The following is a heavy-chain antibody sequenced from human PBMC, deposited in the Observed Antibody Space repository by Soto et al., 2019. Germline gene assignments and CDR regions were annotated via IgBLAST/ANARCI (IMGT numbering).Heavy chain of an antibody. V-gene: IGHV1-69*13. CDR2: IIPIFGTA. Sequence: GASVKVSCKASGGTFSSYAISWVRQAPGQGLEWMGGIIPIFGTANYAQKFQGRVTITADESTSTAYMELSSLRSEDTAVYYCAAVYSSHNCTNSVWYDAFDIWGQGTMVTVSS. D-gene: IGHD2-8*01. J-gene: IGHJ3*02. CDR1: GGTFSSYA. CDR3: AAVYSSHNCTNSVWYDAFDI.